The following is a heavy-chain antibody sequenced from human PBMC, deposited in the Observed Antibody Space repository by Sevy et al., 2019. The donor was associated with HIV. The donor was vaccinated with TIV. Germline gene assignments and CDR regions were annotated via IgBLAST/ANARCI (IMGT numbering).Heavy chain of an antibody. CDR2: INSDDTSI. Sequence: GGSLRLSCKASRFLFSSHWMHWVRQGPGQGLVWVSDINSDDTSIPYADSVKGRFTISRDNVKNTLYLQMSSLRAEDTALYYCARGSGVAFDYWGQGTLVTVSS. V-gene: IGHV3-74*01. D-gene: IGHD3-10*01. J-gene: IGHJ4*02. CDR3: ARGSGVAFDY. CDR1: RFLFSSHW.